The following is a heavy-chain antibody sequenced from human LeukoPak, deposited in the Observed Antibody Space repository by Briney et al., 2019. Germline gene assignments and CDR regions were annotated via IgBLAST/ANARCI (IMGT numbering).Heavy chain of an antibody. J-gene: IGHJ3*02. D-gene: IGHD2-2*01. CDR3: ARDLAYIVVVPAAHYAFDI. Sequence: PGGSLRLSCAASGFTFSSYGMHWVRQAPGKGLEWVAVIWYDGSNKYYADSVKGRFTISRDNSKNTLYLQMNSLRAEDTAVYYCARDLAYIVVVPAAHYAFDIWGQGTMVTVSS. V-gene: IGHV3-33*01. CDR1: GFTFSSYG. CDR2: IWYDGSNK.